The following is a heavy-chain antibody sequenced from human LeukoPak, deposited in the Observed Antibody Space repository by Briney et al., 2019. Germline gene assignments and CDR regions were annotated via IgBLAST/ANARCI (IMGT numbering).Heavy chain of an antibody. CDR2: FDPEDGET. D-gene: IGHD3-22*01. J-gene: IGHJ4*02. CDR1: GYTLTELS. V-gene: IGHV1-24*01. CDR3: ATYIGGDSSGLEYYFDY. Sequence: ASVKVSCKVSGYTLTELSMHWVRQAPGKGLEWMGGFDPEDGETIYAQKFQGRVTMTEDTSTDTAYMELSSLRSEDTAVYYCATYIGGDSSGLEYYFDYWGQGTLVTVSS.